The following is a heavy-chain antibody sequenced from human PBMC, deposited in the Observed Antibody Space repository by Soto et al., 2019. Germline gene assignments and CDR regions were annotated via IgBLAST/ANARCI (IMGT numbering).Heavy chain of an antibody. D-gene: IGHD6-13*01. Sequence: ASVKVSCKASGYTFTSYGISWVRQAPGQGLEWMGWISAYNGNTNYAQKLQGRVTMTTDTSTSTAYMGLRSLRSDDTAVYYCARSEAAAGYYYYGMDVWGQGTTVTVSS. CDR3: ARSEAAAGYYYYGMDV. J-gene: IGHJ6*02. V-gene: IGHV1-18*04. CDR1: GYTFTSYG. CDR2: ISAYNGNT.